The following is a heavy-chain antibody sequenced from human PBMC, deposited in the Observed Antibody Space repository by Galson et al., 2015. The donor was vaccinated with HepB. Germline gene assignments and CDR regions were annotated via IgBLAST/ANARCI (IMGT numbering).Heavy chain of an antibody. D-gene: IGHD3-16*01. CDR1: GFTFSSYW. CDR3: AKGAILGAIPHYFDY. Sequence: SLRLSCAASGFTFSSYWMHWVRQGPGKGLAWVSRINSDGITTSYADSVKGRFTISRDNAKNTLYLQMNSLRAEDTAVYYCAKGAILGAIPHYFDYWGQGTLVTVSS. CDR2: INSDGITT. V-gene: IGHV3-74*01. J-gene: IGHJ4*02.